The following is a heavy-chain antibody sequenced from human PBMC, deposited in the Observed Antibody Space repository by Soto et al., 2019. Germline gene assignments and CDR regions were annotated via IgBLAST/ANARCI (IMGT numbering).Heavy chain of an antibody. J-gene: IGHJ4*01. CDR1: GYSFTAYR. Sequence: GASVKVSCKASGYSFTAYRVHWVRQAPGQGLEWMGWINPNSGGTNYAQRSQGRVAMTTDTSTNTAYMELNSLKSDDTALYFCARSSGTYSDFDYWGQGTQVTVSS. D-gene: IGHD1-26*01. V-gene: IGHV1-2*02. CDR3: ARSSGTYSDFDY. CDR2: INPNSGGT.